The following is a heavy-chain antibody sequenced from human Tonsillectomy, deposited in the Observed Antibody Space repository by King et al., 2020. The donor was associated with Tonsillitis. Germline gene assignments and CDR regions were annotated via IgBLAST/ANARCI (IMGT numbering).Heavy chain of an antibody. J-gene: IGHJ6*02. CDR3: ANDLGRSGNPLDV. V-gene: IGHV3-30*02. CDR2: IGYDGSSK. Sequence: VQLVESGGGVVQPGGSLRLSCAASQFTFSSYAMHWVRQAPGKGLEWVAYIGYDGSSKNYPDSLKGRFTVSRDNSKNTLYLQMNSLRPDDTAVYYCANDLGRSGNPLDVWGQGTTVTVSS. D-gene: IGHD3-22*01. CDR1: QFTFSSYA.